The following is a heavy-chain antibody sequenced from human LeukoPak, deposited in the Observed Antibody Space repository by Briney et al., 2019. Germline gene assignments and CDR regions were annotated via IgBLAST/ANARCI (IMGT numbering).Heavy chain of an antibody. CDR3: ARPRIQQWLVQGATDYYYYGMDV. CDR2: IYYSGST. V-gene: IGHV4-39*01. D-gene: IGHD6-19*01. CDR1: GGSISSSSYY. Sequence: SETLSLTCTVSGGSISSSSYYWGWIRQPPGKGLEWIGSIYYSGSTYYNPSLKSRVTISVDTSKNQFSLKLSSVTAADTAVYYCARPRIQQWLVQGATDYYYYGMDVWGQGTTVTVSS. J-gene: IGHJ6*02.